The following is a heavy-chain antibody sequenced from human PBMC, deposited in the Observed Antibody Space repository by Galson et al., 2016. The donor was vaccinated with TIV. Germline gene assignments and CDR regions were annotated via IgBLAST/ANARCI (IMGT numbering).Heavy chain of an antibody. CDR1: GYRFVDYY. CDR2: INLNSGGT. CDR3: AREAYCDLERCHNWSDP. Sequence: SVKVSCKASGYRFVDYYMNWVRQAPGRGLEWMGWINLNSGGTVYAQKFQGRVTMTRETSVSTAYMELSRLMSDDTAVYYCAREAYCDLERCHNWSDPWGQGTLVTVSS. V-gene: IGHV1-2*02. J-gene: IGHJ5*02. D-gene: IGHD2-21*01.